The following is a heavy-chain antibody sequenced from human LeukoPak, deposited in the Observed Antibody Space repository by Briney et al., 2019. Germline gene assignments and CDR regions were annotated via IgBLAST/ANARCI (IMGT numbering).Heavy chain of an antibody. CDR2: INPSGGST. D-gene: IGHD1-14*01. CDR3: ARDGGAGTDYMDV. Sequence: GASVKVSCKASGYTFTSYYMHWVRQAPGQGLEWMGIINPSGGSTSYAQKFQGRVTMTRDMSTSTVYMELSSLRSEDTAVYYCARDGGAGTDYMDVWGKGTTVTVSS. V-gene: IGHV1-46*01. J-gene: IGHJ6*03. CDR1: GYTFTSYY.